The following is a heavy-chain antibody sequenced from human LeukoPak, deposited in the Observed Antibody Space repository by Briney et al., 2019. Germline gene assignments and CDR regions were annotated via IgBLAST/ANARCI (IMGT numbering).Heavy chain of an antibody. CDR1: GGSFSIYY. Sequence: KPSETLSLTCSVSGGSFSIYYWSWIRQPAGKGLEWIGRIDTSGSTNYNPSLRSRVTMSVDTSKNQFSLKLSSVTAADTAAYYCARDRGYSHGDWGQGTLVTVSS. D-gene: IGHD5-18*01. V-gene: IGHV4-4*07. J-gene: IGHJ4*02. CDR2: IDTSGST. CDR3: ARDRGYSHGD.